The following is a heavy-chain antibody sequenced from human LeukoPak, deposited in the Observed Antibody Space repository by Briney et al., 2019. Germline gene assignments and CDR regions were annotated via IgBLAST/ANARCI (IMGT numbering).Heavy chain of an antibody. Sequence: GASVKVSCKASGYTFTSYGTSWVRQAPGQGLEWMGWISAYNGNTNYAQKLQGRVTMTTDTSTSTAYMELRSLRSDDTAVYYCARDLRITFGGVIVMGYWGQGTLVTVSS. CDR2: ISAYNGNT. CDR3: ARDLRITFGGVIVMGY. D-gene: IGHD3-16*02. CDR1: GYTFTSYG. V-gene: IGHV1-18*01. J-gene: IGHJ4*02.